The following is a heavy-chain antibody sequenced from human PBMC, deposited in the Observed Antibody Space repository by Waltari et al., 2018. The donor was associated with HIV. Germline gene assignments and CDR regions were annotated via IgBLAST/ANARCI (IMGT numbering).Heavy chain of an antibody. CDR1: GFTFSNYL. Sequence: QVHLVESGGGVVQPGGSLKLSCAAPGFTFSNYLMHWVRKAPGKGLEWVTFIYYDGNNKNYADSVKGRFTISRDNSKKTLYLQMNSLRHEDTPVYYCARGGLAISPAGTRLYTGMDVWGQGTTVTVSS. V-gene: IGHV3-30*02. D-gene: IGHD6-13*01. J-gene: IGHJ6*02. CDR2: IYYDGNNK. CDR3: ARGGLAISPAGTRLYTGMDV.